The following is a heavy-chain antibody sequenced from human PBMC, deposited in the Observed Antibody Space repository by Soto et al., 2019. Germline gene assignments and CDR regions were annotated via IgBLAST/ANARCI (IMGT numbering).Heavy chain of an antibody. J-gene: IGHJ1*01. D-gene: IGHD2-15*01. Sequence: GASVKVSCKASGYLFTAYSMHWVRLAPGQGLEWMGVVNTSGGSTKYAQNFQGRVTMTRDTSTTTIYMELSSLRSDDTAIYYCAREENCSGGTCYSEYFHRWGQGTLVTVSS. CDR1: GYLFTAYS. V-gene: IGHV1-46*01. CDR3: AREENCSGGTCYSEYFHR. CDR2: VNTSGGST.